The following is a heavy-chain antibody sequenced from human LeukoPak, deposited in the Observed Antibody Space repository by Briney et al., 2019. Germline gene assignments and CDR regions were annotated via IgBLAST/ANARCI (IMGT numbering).Heavy chain of an antibody. D-gene: IGHD3-10*01. CDR3: ARDRAVWFGESPSGGWFDP. Sequence: GGSLRLSCAASGFTFSSYSMNWVRQAPGKGLEWVSSISSSSSHIYYADSVKGRFTISRDNAKNSLYLQMNSLRAEDTAAYYCARDRAVWFGESPSGGWFDPWGQGTLVTVSS. CDR1: GFTFSSYS. CDR2: ISSSSSHI. V-gene: IGHV3-21*01. J-gene: IGHJ5*02.